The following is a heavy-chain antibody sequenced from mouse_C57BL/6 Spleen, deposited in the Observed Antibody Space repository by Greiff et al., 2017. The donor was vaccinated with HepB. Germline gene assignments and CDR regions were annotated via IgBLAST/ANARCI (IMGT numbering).Heavy chain of an antibody. Sequence: EVKLVESGGDLVKPGGSLKLSCAASGFTFSSYGMSWVRQTPDKRLEWVATISSGGSYTYYPDSVKGRFTISRDNAKNTLYLQMSSLKSEDTAMYYCARGGYYEDAMDYWGQGTSVTVSS. V-gene: IGHV5-6*02. CDR3: ARGGYYEDAMDY. D-gene: IGHD2-3*01. CDR1: GFTFSSYG. J-gene: IGHJ4*01. CDR2: ISSGGSYT.